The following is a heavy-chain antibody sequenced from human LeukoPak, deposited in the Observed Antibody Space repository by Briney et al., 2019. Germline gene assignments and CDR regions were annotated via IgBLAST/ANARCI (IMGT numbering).Heavy chain of an antibody. D-gene: IGHD3-22*01. CDR3: AKSSYYDASGYYREYYFDY. CDR2: ISGSGGST. V-gene: IGHV3-23*01. Sequence: GSLRLSCVSSGFSFSNYAMSWVRQAPGKGLEWVSSISGSGGSTHYADSVKGRFTISRDKTKNTLYLQMNSLRAEDTAVYYCAKSSYYDASGYYREYYFDYWGQGTLVTVSS. J-gene: IGHJ4*02. CDR1: GFSFSNYA.